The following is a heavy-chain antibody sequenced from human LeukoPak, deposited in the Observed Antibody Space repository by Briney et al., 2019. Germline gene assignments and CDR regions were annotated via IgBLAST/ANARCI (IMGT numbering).Heavy chain of an antibody. CDR1: GFTFDDYA. CDR2: ISWNSGSI. D-gene: IGHD3-22*01. V-gene: IGHV3-9*01. Sequence: PGGSLRLSCAASGFTFDDYAMHWVRQAPGKGLEWVSGISWNSGSIGYADSVKGRFTISRDNAKNSLYLQMNSLRAEDTALYYCATALSSGYYYDDYWGQGTLVTVSS. J-gene: IGHJ4*02. CDR3: ATALSSGYYYDDY.